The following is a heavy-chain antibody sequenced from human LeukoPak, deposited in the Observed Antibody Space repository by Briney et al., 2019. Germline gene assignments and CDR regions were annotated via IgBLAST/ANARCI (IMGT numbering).Heavy chain of an antibody. CDR3: ARATVDTAMVFGY. D-gene: IGHD5-18*01. J-gene: IGHJ4*02. V-gene: IGHV4-30-4*02. CDR1: GGSISSGDYY. CDR2: IYYSGST. Sequence: SETLSLTCTVSGGSISSGDYYWSWIRQPPGKGLEWIGYIYYSGSTYYNPSLKSRVTISVDTSKNQFSLKLSSVTAADTAVYYCARATVDTAMVFGYWGQGTLVTVSS.